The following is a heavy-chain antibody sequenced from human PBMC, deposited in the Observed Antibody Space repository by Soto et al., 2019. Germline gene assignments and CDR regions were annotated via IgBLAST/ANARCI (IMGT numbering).Heavy chain of an antibody. CDR3: ARERLPGQLWLLYFDY. CDR1: GGTFSSYA. D-gene: IGHD5-18*01. Sequence: ASVKVSCKASGGTFSSYAISWVRQAPGQGLEWMGGIIPIFGTANYAQKFQGRVTITADESTSTAYMELSSLRSEDTAVYYCARERLPGQLWLLYFDYWGQGTLVTVSS. CDR2: IIPIFGTA. V-gene: IGHV1-69*13. J-gene: IGHJ4*02.